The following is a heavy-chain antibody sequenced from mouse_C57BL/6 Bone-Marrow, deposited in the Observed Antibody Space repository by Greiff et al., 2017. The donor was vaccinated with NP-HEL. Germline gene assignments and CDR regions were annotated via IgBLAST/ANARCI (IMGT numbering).Heavy chain of an antibody. J-gene: IGHJ4*01. Sequence: EVMLVESGGGLVKPGGSLKLSCAASGFTFSDYGMHWVRQAPEKGLEWVAYISSGSSTTYYADTVQGRVTISRDNSKNTLFLQITSLRSDDSGMCYCDREARVGPMDDWGQGTSVTVSS. CDR3: DREARVGPMDD. D-gene: IGHD3-3*01. CDR2: ISSGSSTT. V-gene: IGHV5-17*01. CDR1: GFTFSDYG.